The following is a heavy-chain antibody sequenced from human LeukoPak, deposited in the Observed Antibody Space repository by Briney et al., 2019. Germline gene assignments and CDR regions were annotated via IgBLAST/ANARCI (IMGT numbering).Heavy chain of an antibody. CDR2: IRSRAYGGTT. CDR1: GFTFGDYA. CDR3: TRDPPGGLLWFGEYDY. V-gene: IGHV3-49*04. D-gene: IGHD3-10*01. J-gene: IGHJ4*02. Sequence: PGRSLRLSCTASGFTFGDYAMSWVRQAPGKGLEWVGFIRSRAYGGTTEYAASVKGRFTISRDDSKSIAYLQMNSLKTEDTAVYYCTRDPPGGLLWFGEYDYWGQGTLVTVSS.